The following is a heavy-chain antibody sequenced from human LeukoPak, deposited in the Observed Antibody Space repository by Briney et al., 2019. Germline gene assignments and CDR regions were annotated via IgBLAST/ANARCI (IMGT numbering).Heavy chain of an antibody. J-gene: IGHJ4*02. CDR3: ARGSRYSSGWYPFDY. CDR2: INHSGST. Sequence: SETLSLTCAVYGGSFSGYYWSWIRQPSGKGLEWIGEINHSGSTNYNPSLKSRVTISVDTSKNQFSLKLSSVTAADTAVYYCARGSRYSSGWYPFDYWGQGTLVTVSS. CDR1: GGSFSGYY. V-gene: IGHV4-34*01. D-gene: IGHD6-19*01.